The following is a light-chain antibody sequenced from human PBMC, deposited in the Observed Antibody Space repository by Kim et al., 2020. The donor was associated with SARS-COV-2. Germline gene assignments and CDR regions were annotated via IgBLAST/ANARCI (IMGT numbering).Light chain of an antibody. V-gene: IGLV3-21*04. J-gene: IGLJ1*01. Sequence: SYELTQPPSVSVAPGKTARITCGGNNIGSKSVHWYQQKPGQAPVLVIYYVSDRPSGIPERFSCSNSGNTATLTISRVEAGDEADYYCQVWDSSSDHPYVFGTGTKVTVL. CDR3: QVWDSSSDHPYV. CDR2: YVS. CDR1: NIGSKS.